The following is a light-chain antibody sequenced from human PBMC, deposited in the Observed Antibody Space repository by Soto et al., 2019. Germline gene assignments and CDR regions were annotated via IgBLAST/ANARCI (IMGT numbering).Light chain of an antibody. CDR2: RAS. Sequence: DIQMTQSPSSVSASVGDRVTITCRASQGITSWLAWYQQKPGKAPKLLLYRASNLQSGVPSRFSGSGSGTDFTLTISGLQPADFATYYCQQTTTFPRTFGGGTKVEIK. CDR1: QGITSW. V-gene: IGKV1-12*01. J-gene: IGKJ4*01. CDR3: QQTTTFPRT.